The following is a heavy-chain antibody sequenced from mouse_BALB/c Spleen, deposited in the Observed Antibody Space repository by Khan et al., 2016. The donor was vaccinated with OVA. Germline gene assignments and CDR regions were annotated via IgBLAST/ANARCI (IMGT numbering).Heavy chain of an antibody. Sequence: EVQLQESGPGLVKPSQSLSLTCTVTGYSITSNYAWNWIRQFPGNKLEWMGYISYSGSTSYNPSLKSRISITRDTSKNQFFLQLNSVTTEDTATXDCARGNYYGYAMDYWGQGTSVTVSS. V-gene: IGHV3-2*02. CDR3: ARGNYYGYAMDY. J-gene: IGHJ4*01. CDR2: ISYSGST. D-gene: IGHD1-1*01. CDR1: GYSITSNYA.